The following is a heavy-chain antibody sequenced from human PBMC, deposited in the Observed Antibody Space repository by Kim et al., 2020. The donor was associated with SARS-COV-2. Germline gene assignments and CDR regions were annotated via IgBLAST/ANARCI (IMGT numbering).Heavy chain of an antibody. Sequence: GGSLRLSCVASGFTFDDYGMSWVRQAPGKGLEWVSGINWNGGSTGYADSVKGRFTISRDNAKNSLYLQMNSLRAEDTALYHCARGPYSSSAPGWFDPWGQGTLVTVSS. V-gene: IGHV3-20*01. CDR1: GFTFDDYG. D-gene: IGHD6-6*01. J-gene: IGHJ5*02. CDR3: ARGPYSSSAPGWFDP. CDR2: INWNGGST.